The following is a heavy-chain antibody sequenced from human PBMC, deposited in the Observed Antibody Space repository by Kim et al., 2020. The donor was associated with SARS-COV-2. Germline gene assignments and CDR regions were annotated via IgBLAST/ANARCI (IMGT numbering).Heavy chain of an antibody. J-gene: IGHJ3*02. D-gene: IGHD3-16*01. CDR2: IYYSGST. Sequence: SETLSLTCTVSGGSISSSSYYWGWIRQPPGKGLEWIGSIYYSGSTYYNPSLKSRVTISVDTSKNQFSLKLSSVTAADTAVYYCARRGGVDSAFDIWGQGTMVTVSS. CDR3: ARRGGVDSAFDI. CDR1: GGSISSSSYY. V-gene: IGHV4-39*01.